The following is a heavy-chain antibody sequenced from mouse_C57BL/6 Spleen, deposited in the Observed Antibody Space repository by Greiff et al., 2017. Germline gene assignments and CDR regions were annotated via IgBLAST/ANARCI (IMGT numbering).Heavy chain of an antibody. Sequence: VKLQESGPGLVQPSQSLSITCTVSGFSLTSYGVHWVRQSPGKGLEWLGVIWSGGSTDYNAAFISRLSISKDNSKSQVFFKMNSLQADDTAIYYCARDYGWYFDVWGTGTTVTVSS. CDR1: GFSLTSYG. D-gene: IGHD1-1*02. CDR2: IWSGGST. V-gene: IGHV2-2*01. CDR3: ARDYGWYFDV. J-gene: IGHJ1*03.